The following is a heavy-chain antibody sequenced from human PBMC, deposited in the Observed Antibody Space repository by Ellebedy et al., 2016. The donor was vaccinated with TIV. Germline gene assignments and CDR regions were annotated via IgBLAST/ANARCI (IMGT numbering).Heavy chain of an antibody. V-gene: IGHV4-31*03. CDR3: ARSPGSYYDY. J-gene: IGHJ4*02. D-gene: IGHD3-10*01. Sequence: SETLSLXCTVSGASITHPNHFWTWIRQHPGKGLEWIGYVYYSGSASYNPSLKDRVSISVDTSKNQFSLSLTSVTAADTAVYYCARSPGSYYDYWGQGTLVTVSS. CDR2: VYYSGSA. CDR1: GASITHPNHF.